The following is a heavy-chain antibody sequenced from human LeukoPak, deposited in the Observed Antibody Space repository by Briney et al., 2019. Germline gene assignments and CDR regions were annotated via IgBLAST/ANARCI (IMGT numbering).Heavy chain of an antibody. CDR3: AREKRDWFGELLGYYGMDV. Sequence: SETLSLTCTVSGGSVSSYHWSWIRQPAGKGLEWIGRIYTSGSTNYNPSLKSRVTISVDTSKNQFSLKLSSVTAADTAVYYCAREKRDWFGELLGYYGMDVWGQGTTVTVSS. CDR1: GGSVSSYH. V-gene: IGHV4-4*07. J-gene: IGHJ6*02. CDR2: IYTSGST. D-gene: IGHD3-10*01.